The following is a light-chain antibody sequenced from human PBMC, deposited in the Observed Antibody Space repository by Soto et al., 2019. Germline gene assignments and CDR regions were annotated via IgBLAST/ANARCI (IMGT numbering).Light chain of an antibody. Sequence: DIHMTQSPSSVSASVGDRVTSTCRASQGSSSWLAWYQQQPGKALKLLIYAASSLPSGVPSRFSGSGSGTDFTLTISSLQPEDFATYYCQQANSCQLTFGGGTKVEIK. V-gene: IGKV1-12*01. J-gene: IGKJ4*01. CDR3: QQANSCQLT. CDR2: AAS. CDR1: QGSSSW.